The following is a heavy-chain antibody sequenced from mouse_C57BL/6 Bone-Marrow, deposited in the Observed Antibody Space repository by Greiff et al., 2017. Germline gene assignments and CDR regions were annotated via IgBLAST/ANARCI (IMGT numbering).Heavy chain of an antibody. Sequence: QVQLQQSGAELVRPGASVTLSCKASGYTFTDYEMPWVKQTPVHGLEWIGAIDPETGGTAFNQKFKGKAILTADKSSSTAYMGLRSLTSEDSAGYYCTRVGGYDWFAYWGQGTLVTVSA. CDR3: TRVGGYDWFAY. J-gene: IGHJ3*01. V-gene: IGHV1-15*01. CDR2: IDPETGGT. CDR1: GYTFTDYE. D-gene: IGHD2-2*01.